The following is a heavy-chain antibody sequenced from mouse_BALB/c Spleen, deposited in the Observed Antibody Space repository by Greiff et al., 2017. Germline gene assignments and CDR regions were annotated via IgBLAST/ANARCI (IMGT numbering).Heavy chain of an antibody. Sequence: VQLQESGAELAKPGASVKMSCKASGYTFTSYWMHWVKQRPGQGLEWIGYINPSTGYTEYNQKFKDKATLTADKSSSTAYMQLSSLTSEDSAVYYCARNYRYDAWFAYWGQGTLVTVSA. CDR2: INPSTGYT. J-gene: IGHJ3*01. V-gene: IGHV1-7*01. D-gene: IGHD2-14*01. CDR3: ARNYRYDAWFAY. CDR1: GYTFTSYW.